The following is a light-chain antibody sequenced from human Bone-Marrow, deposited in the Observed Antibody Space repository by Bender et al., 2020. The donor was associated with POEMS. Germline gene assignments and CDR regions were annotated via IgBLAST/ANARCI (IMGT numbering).Light chain of an antibody. CDR1: SSDLGAYKY. V-gene: IGLV2-8*01. Sequence: QSALTQPPSASGSPGQSVTISCAGTSSDLGAYKYVSWYQQHPGKAPKLMIYEVTKRPSGVPDRFSGSKSGNTASLTISGLQAEDEADYFCCSYAGGYTFVFGPGTTVTVL. CDR3: CSYAGGYTFV. CDR2: EVT. J-gene: IGLJ1*01.